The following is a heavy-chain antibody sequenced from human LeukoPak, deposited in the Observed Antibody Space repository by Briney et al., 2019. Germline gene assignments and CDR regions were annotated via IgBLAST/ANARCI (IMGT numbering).Heavy chain of an antibody. CDR1: GLTFSNYW. Sequence: GGSLRLSCVASGLTFSNYWIYWVRQAPGKGLVWVSRISRDGSSTAYADSVKGRFTISRDNAKNTLFLQMNSLRAEDTAVYYCVRYGRRANDQPFDVWGQGTMVTVSS. V-gene: IGHV3-74*01. CDR2: ISRDGSST. J-gene: IGHJ3*01. D-gene: IGHD1-1*01. CDR3: VRYGRRANDQPFDV.